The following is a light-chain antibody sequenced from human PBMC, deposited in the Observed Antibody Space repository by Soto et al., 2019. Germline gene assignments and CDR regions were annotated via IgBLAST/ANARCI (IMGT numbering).Light chain of an antibody. J-gene: IGKJ1*01. CDR2: GAS. CDR3: QQYNNWPPT. CDR1: QSVTSN. V-gene: IGKV3-15*01. Sequence: EIVMTQSPATLSVSPGGRAALSCRASQSVTSNLARYQQKPGQPPRLLIYGASTRATGIPARFSGSGSGTEFTLTISSLQSEDFAIYYCQQYNNWPPTFGQGTKVEIK.